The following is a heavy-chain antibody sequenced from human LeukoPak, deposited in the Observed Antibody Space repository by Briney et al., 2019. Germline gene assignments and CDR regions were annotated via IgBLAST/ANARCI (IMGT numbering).Heavy chain of an antibody. CDR3: ARGSSYGYGY. CDR2: ISSSSSYI. CDR1: GFTFSSYS. Sequence: PGRSLRPSSAASGFTFSSYSMNWVRQAPGKGLEWVSSISSSSSYIYYADSVKGRFTISRDNAKNSLYLQMNSLRAEDTAVYYCARGSSYGYGYWGQGTLVTVSS. V-gene: IGHV3-21*01. D-gene: IGHD5-18*01. J-gene: IGHJ4*02.